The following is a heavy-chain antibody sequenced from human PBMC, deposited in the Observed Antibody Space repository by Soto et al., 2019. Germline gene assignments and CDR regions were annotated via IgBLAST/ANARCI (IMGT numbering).Heavy chain of an antibody. CDR3: ARLRRVERRFQFLEWLSD. J-gene: IGHJ4*02. Sequence: SETLSHTCTVSGGSISSYYWSWIRQPPGKGLEWIGYIYYSGSTNYNPSLKSRVTISVDTSKNQFSLKLSSVTAADTAVYYCARLRRVERRFQFLEWLSDWGQGTLVTVSS. CDR2: IYYSGST. V-gene: IGHV4-59*08. CDR1: GGSISSYY. D-gene: IGHD3-3*01.